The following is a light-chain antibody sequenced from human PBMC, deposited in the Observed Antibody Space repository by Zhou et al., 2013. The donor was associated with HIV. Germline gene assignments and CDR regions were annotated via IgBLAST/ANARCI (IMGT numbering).Light chain of an antibody. V-gene: IGKV1-9*01. CDR1: QGISSY. CDR2: AAS. J-gene: IGKJ1*01. CDR3: LQHNDYPRT. Sequence: DIQMTQSPSSLSASVGDRVTITCRASQGISSYLAWYQQKPGKAPKLLMYAASTLQSGVPSRFSGSGSGTEFTLTISSLQPEDFATYYCLQHNDYPRTFGQGTKVEIK.